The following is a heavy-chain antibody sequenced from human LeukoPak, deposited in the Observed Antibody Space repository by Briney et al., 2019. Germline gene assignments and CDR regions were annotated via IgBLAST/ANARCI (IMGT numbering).Heavy chain of an antibody. D-gene: IGHD2/OR15-2a*01. J-gene: IGHJ3*02. CDR2: IKQDGREK. CDR3: ARDSSTFFDI. Sequence: GGSLRLSCVASGFTFTTYWMTWVRQAPGKVLEWVANIKQDGREKYYVDSVKGRFTISRDNAKNSLYLQMNSLRAEDTAVYYCARDSSTFFDIWGQGTMVTVSS. V-gene: IGHV3-7*01. CDR1: GFTFTTYW.